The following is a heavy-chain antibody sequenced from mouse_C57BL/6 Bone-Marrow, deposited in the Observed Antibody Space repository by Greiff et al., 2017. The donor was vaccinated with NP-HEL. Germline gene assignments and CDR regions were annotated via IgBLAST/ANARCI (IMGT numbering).Heavy chain of an antibody. CDR1: GFTFSSYA. D-gene: IGHD2-3*01. CDR2: ISDGGSYT. J-gene: IGHJ3*01. V-gene: IGHV5-4*01. CDR3: AREGDDGYFRFAY. Sequence: EVKLMESGGGLVKPGGSLKLSCAASGFTFSSYAMSWVRQTPEKRLEWVATISDGGSYTYYPDNVKGRFTISRDNAKNNLYLQMSRLKSEDTAMYYCAREGDDGYFRFAYWGQGTLVTVSA.